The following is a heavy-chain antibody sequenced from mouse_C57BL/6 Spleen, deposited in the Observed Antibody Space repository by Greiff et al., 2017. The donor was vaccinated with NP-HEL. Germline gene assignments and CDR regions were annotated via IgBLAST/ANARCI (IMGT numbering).Heavy chain of an antibody. V-gene: IGHV1-54*01. J-gene: IGHJ1*03. CDR1: GYAFTNYF. D-gene: IGHD2-3*01. CDR2: INPGSGGT. CDR3: GREDYDGYSLFAY. Sequence: VQLMESGAELVRPGTSVKVSCTASGYAFTNYFIEWVKQRPGQGLEWIGVINPGSGGTNYNAKFKGKATLTADKSSSTAYLQLSSLTSEDSAVYYCGREDYDGYSLFAYWGTGTTVT.